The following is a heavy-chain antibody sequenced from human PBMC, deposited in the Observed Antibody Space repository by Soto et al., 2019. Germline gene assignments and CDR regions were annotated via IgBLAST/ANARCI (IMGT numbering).Heavy chain of an antibody. D-gene: IGHD1-7*01. CDR3: ARGGWNYGPGALDV. CDR1: GYTFSDYG. V-gene: IGHV1-18*01. J-gene: IGHJ3*01. CDR2: ISAYNGKT. Sequence: QGQLVQSGAEVKTPGASVKVSCHASGYTFSDYGINWVRQAPGQGLAWLAWISAYNGKTHHVSTVHGRLTRTTDTSTSTAYMDLRSLRSDDTAVYYCARGGWNYGPGALDVWGQGTMVTVSS.